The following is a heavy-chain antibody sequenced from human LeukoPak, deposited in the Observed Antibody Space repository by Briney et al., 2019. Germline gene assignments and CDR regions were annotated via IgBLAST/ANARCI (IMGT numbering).Heavy chain of an antibody. CDR2: INHSGST. J-gene: IGHJ4*02. CDR1: GGSFSGYY. V-gene: IGHV4-34*01. D-gene: IGHD3-10*01. CDR3: ARLRKYGSGITTFDY. Sequence: SETLSLTCAVYGGSFSGYYWSWIRQPPGKGLEWIGEINHSGSTNYNPSLKSRVTISVDTSKNQFSLKLSSVTAADTAVYYCARLRKYGSGITTFDYWGQGTLVTVSS.